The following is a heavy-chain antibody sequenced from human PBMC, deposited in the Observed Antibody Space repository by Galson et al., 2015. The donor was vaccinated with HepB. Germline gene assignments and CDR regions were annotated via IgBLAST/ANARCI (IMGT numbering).Heavy chain of an antibody. CDR3: TKGGPAPGAYFQH. D-gene: IGHD2-8*02. V-gene: IGHV3-30*02. CDR1: GFSFSPSG. CDR2: IRSDGSSK. J-gene: IGHJ1*01. Sequence: SLRLSCAASGFSFSPSGMHWVRQAPGKGLEWVAFIRSDGSSKYHTDFVKGRFTISRDNSKNTLYLQMNSLRDEDTAVYYCTKGGPAPGAYFQHWGQGTLVTVSS.